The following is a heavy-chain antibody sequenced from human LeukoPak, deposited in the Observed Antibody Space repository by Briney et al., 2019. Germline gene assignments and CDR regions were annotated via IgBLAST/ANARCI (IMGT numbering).Heavy chain of an antibody. CDR1: GFTFSNAY. Sequence: PGGSLRLSCAASGFTFSNAYMNWVRQAPGKGLEWVSYIRSTSSTIYYADSVKGRFTISRDNAKNSLYLQMNSLRDEDTAVYYCARDRGIAAAGTNDYWGQGTLVAVSS. J-gene: IGHJ4*02. CDR3: ARDRGIAAAGTNDY. CDR2: IRSTSSTI. V-gene: IGHV3-48*02. D-gene: IGHD6-13*01.